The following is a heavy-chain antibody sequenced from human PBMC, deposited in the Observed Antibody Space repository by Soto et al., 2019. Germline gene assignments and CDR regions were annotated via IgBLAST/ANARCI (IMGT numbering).Heavy chain of an antibody. CDR2: ISSSGSNI. V-gene: IGHV3-21*04. Sequence: PGGSLRLSCAASGFTFSSYSMNWVRQAPGKGLEWVSAISSSGSNIYYADSVKGRFTISRDNSKNTLYLQMNSLRAEDTAVYYCAKPQQQLVLSSWFDPWGQGTLVTVSS. J-gene: IGHJ5*02. CDR1: GFTFSSYS. CDR3: AKPQQQLVLSSWFDP. D-gene: IGHD6-13*01.